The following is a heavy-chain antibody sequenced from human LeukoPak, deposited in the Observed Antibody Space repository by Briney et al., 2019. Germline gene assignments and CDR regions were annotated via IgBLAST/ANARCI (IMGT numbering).Heavy chain of an antibody. CDR3: TSRDPVAHIDY. D-gene: IGHD2-15*01. CDR1: GFTFGDYA. J-gene: IGHJ4*02. V-gene: IGHV3-49*04. Sequence: GRSLRLSCTASGFTFGDYAMSWVRQAPGEGLEWVGFIRSKAYGGTTEYAASVKGRFTISRDDSKSIAYLQMNSLKTEDTAVYYCTSRDPVAHIDYWGQGTLVTVSS. CDR2: IRSKAYGGTT.